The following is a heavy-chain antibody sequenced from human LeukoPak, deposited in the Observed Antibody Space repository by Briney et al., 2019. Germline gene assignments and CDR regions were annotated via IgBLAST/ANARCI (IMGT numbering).Heavy chain of an antibody. CDR1: GGTFSSYA. CDR3: AIIAGNWFDP. J-gene: IGHJ5*02. V-gene: IGHV1-69*05. Sequence: GASVKVSCKASGGTFSSYAISWVRQAPGQGREWMGGIIPIFGTANYAQKFQGRVTITTDKPTSIAYMELSSLRSEDTAVYYCAIIAGNWFDPWGQGTLVTVSS. CDR2: IIPIFGTA. D-gene: IGHD6-13*01.